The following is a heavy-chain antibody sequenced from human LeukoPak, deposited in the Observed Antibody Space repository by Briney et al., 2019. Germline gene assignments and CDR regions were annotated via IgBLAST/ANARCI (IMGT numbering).Heavy chain of an antibody. CDR2: IYHSGCT. Sequence: SGTLSLTCAVSGGSISSSNWWSWVRQPPGKGLEWIGEIYHSGCTNYNPSLKSRVTISVDKSKNQFSLKLSSVTAADAAVYYCARTFSSSWYTYFDYWGQGTLVTVSS. CDR3: ARTFSSSWYTYFDY. CDR1: GGSISSSNW. D-gene: IGHD6-13*01. V-gene: IGHV4-4*02. J-gene: IGHJ4*02.